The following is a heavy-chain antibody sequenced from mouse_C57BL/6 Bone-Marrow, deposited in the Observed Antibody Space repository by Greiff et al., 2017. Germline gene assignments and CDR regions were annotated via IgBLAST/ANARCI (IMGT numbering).Heavy chain of an antibody. J-gene: IGHJ4*01. CDR3: ARTSITTVAYAMDY. Sequence: VQLQQPGAELVRPGSSVKLSCKASGYTFTSYWMDWVKQRPGQGLEWIGNIYPSDSETHYNQKFKDKATLTVEKSSSTAYMQLSSLTSEDSAVYYCARTSITTVAYAMDYWGQGTSVTVSS. CDR1: GYTFTSYW. D-gene: IGHD1-1*01. V-gene: IGHV1-61*01. CDR2: IYPSDSET.